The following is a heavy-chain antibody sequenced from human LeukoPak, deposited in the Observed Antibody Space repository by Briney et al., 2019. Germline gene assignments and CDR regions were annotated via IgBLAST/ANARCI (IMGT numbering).Heavy chain of an antibody. CDR3: ATDLPPDYYDSSGYYLTY. V-gene: IGHV3-23*01. D-gene: IGHD3-22*01. CDR2: ISGTGRST. J-gene: IGHJ4*02. Sequence: SGGSLRLSCAASGFTFSNYGMSWVRQAPGKGLEWVSAISGTGRSTYYADYVKGRFTISRDSYRNTLYLQMNSLRAEDTAVYYCATDLPPDYYDSSGYYLTYWGQGTLVTVSS. CDR1: GFTFSNYG.